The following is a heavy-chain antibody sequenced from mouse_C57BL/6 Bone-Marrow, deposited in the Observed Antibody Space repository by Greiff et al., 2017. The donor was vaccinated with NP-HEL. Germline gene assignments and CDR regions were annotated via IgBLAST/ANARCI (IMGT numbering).Heavy chain of an antibody. V-gene: IGHV10-1*01. D-gene: IGHD2-4*01. CDR1: GFSFNTYA. CDR3: VRPLYDYLAWFAY. CDR2: IRSKSNNYAT. J-gene: IGHJ3*01. Sequence: EVKLVESGGGLVQPKGSLKLSCAASGFSFNTYAMNWVRQAPGKGLEWVARIRSKSNNYATYYADSVKDRFTISRDDSESMLYLQMNNLKTEDTAMYYCVRPLYDYLAWFAYWGQGTLVTVSA.